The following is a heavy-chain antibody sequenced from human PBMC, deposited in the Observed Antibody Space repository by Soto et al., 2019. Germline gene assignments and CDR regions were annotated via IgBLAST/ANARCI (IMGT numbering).Heavy chain of an antibody. V-gene: IGHV3-72*01. CDR3: VRDGGIAARHCYGMDV. D-gene: IGHD6-6*01. CDR2: RRNKANNYTT. Sequence: EAQLVESGGGLVQPGGSLRLSCAASAFTFSAHNMVWVRQAPGKGLEWVGRRRNKANNYTTEYAASAKGRFTISRDDSKNSLYLQMNSLKTEDTAVYYCVRDGGIAARHCYGMDVWGQGTTVTVSS. J-gene: IGHJ6*02. CDR1: AFTFSAHN.